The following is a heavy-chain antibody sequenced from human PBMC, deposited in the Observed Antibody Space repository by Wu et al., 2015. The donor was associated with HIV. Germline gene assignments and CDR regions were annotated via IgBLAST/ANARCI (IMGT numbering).Heavy chain of an antibody. CDR1: GYTFTDYY. J-gene: IGHJ5*02. D-gene: IGHD1-1*01. Sequence: QVQVVQSGAEVKKPGASVKVSCKASGYTFTDYYIHWVRQAPGQGLEWMGWINPNSGGTNYAQKFQGRVTMTWDTSISTAYMELTRLRSDDTAVYYCAREDRTTWHDYHWFDPWGQGTLVTVSS. V-gene: IGHV1-2*02. CDR2: INPNSGGT. CDR3: AREDRTTWHDYHWFDP.